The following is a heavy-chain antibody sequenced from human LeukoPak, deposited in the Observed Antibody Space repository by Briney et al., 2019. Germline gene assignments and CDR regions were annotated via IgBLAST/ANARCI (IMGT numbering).Heavy chain of an antibody. D-gene: IGHD5-18*01. Sequence: PGGSLRLSCAASGFTFSSYAMSWVRQAPGKGLEWVSAISGSGGSTYYADSVKGRFTISRGNSKNTLYLQMNSLRAEDTAVYYCAGQRDTAMAFDYWGQGTLVTVSS. CDR3: AGQRDTAMAFDY. V-gene: IGHV3-23*01. CDR1: GFTFSSYA. J-gene: IGHJ4*02. CDR2: ISGSGGST.